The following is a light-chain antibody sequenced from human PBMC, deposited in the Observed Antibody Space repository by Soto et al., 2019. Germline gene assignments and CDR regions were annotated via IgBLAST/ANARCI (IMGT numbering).Light chain of an antibody. CDR2: EVS. CDR1: SSDVGGYNY. V-gene: IGLV2-14*01. J-gene: IGLJ2*01. Sequence: QSVLTQPASVSGSPGQSITISCTGTSSDVGGYNYVSWFQQHPGIVSKLMIYEVSKRPSGVSNRFSGSKSVNTAYLTISGLQSEDEADYYCISYTSKSTWVFGGGTKLTVL. CDR3: ISYTSKSTWV.